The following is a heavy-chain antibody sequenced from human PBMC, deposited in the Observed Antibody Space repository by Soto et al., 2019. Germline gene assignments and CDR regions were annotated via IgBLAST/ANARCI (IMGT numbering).Heavy chain of an antibody. CDR3: ASDQDCGQGSFGC. Sequence: PGGSLRLSCAASGFTFSSYAMSWVRQAPGKGLEWVSIVRGSAGSTYHADSVKGRFTISRDHSKNTLSMQMNSPRPDDTAVYYRASDQDCGQGSFGCWGQGTRVTVSS. CDR1: GFTFSSYA. D-gene: IGHD2-21*01. CDR2: VRGSAGST. V-gene: IGHV3-23*01. J-gene: IGHJ4*02.